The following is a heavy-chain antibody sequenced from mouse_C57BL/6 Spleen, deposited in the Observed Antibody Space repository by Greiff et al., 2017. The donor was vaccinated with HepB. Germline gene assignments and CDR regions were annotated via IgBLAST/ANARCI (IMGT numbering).Heavy chain of an antibody. CDR3: ASGGKRGRSYYFDY. CDR1: GYTFTSYW. D-gene: IGHD4-1*01. V-gene: IGHV1-64*01. J-gene: IGHJ2*01. CDR2: IHPNSGST. Sequence: QVQLRQPGAELVKPGASVKLSCKASGYTFTSYWMHWVKQRPGQGLEWIGMIHPNSGSTNYNEKFKSKATLTVDKSSSTAYMQLSSLTSEDSAVYYCASGGKRGRSYYFDYWGQGTTLTVSS.